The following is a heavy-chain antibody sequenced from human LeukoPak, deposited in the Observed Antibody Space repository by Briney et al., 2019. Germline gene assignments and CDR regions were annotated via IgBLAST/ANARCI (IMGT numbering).Heavy chain of an antibody. D-gene: IGHD2/OR15-2a*01. Sequence: GGSLRLSCVASGFTFRSSWMGWVRQAPGKGLDWVAYIKPDGGERYYVDSVKGRFTISRDNAKNSLYLQMNSLRAEDTALYYCAKDRAHFDYFDYWGQGTLVTVSS. CDR3: AKDRAHFDYFDY. CDR2: IKPDGGER. CDR1: GFTFRSSW. V-gene: IGHV3-7*05. J-gene: IGHJ4*02.